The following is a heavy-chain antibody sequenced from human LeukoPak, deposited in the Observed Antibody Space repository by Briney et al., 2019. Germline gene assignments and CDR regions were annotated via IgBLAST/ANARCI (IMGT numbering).Heavy chain of an antibody. D-gene: IGHD6-19*01. V-gene: IGHV1-18*01. CDR1: GYTFTSYG. J-gene: IGHJ1*01. Sequence: GASVKVSCKASGYTFTSYGISWVRQAPGQGLEWMGWISAYNGNTNYAQKLQGRVTMTTDTSTSTAYMELRSLRSDDTAVYYCARVGSSGWFNEYFQHWGQGTLVTVSS. CDR3: ARVGSSGWFNEYFQH. CDR2: ISAYNGNT.